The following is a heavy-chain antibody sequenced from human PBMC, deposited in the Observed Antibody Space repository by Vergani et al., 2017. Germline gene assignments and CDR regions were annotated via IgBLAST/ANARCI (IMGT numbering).Heavy chain of an antibody. CDR1: CYSISSSNW. Sequence: QVQLQESGPGLVKPSETLSLTCAVSCYSISSSNWWSWVRQPPGKGLEWIGEIYHSGSTNYNPSLKSRVTISVDKSKNQFSLKLSSVTAADTAVYYCARGSRMSSSWYDAFDIWGQGTMVTVSS. V-gene: IGHV4-4*02. D-gene: IGHD6-13*01. CDR3: ARGSRMSSSWYDAFDI. J-gene: IGHJ3*02. CDR2: IYHSGST.